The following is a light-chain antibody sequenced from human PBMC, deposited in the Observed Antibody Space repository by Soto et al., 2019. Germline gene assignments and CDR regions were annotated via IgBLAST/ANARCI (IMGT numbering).Light chain of an antibody. V-gene: IGKV3-15*01. J-gene: IGKJ3*01. CDR3: QHYNNWLFT. Sequence: EIGMTQSPATLSVSPGERATLSCRASQSVSSNLAWFQQRPGQAPRLLIYAASTRATGIPARFSGSGSGTEFTLTISSLQSEDFAVYYCQHYNNWLFTFRPGTKVDIK. CDR1: QSVSSN. CDR2: AAS.